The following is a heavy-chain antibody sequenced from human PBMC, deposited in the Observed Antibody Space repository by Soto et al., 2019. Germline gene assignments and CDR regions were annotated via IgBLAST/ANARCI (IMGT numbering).Heavy chain of an antibody. V-gene: IGHV1-18*01. Sequence: QAQLEQSGPEVKKPGASVNVSCKASGYTFSSYSISCVRQAPGQGLEWMGWISAYNGNTNYAQKLKGIVTMTRDTYTKTVNMELRSLTSDDTAVYYCARAVYGGNSGSWYSDLWGRGTLVTVSS. CDR2: ISAYNGNT. D-gene: IGHD4-17*01. CDR1: GYTFSSYS. J-gene: IGHJ2*01. CDR3: ARAVYGGNSGSWYSDL.